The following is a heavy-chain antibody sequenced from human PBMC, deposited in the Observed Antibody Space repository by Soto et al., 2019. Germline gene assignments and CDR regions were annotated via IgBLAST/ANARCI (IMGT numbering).Heavy chain of an antibody. D-gene: IGHD6-6*01. CDR3: AHYDYSSSSDYYYGMDV. CDR2: IYWDDDK. J-gene: IGHJ6*04. CDR1: GFSLSTSGVG. Sequence: SGPTLVNPTQTLTLTCTFSGFSLSTSGVGVGWIRQPPGKALEWLALIYWDDDKRYSPSLKSRLTITKDTSKNQVVLTMTNMDPVNTAKFYCAHYDYSSSSDYYYGMDVWGKGPTVT. V-gene: IGHV2-5*02.